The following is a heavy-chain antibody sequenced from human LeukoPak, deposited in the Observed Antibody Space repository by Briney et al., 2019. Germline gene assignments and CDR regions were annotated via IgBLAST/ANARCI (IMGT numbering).Heavy chain of an antibody. CDR2: VYYSGST. V-gene: IGHV4-59*01. Sequence: PSETLSLTCTVSGGSISGYYWSWVRQPPGKGLEWIGYVYYSGSTTYNPSLKSRVTISLDMSKNQFSLKLRSVTAADPAVYYCERTGGGGGGIWGQGTMVTVSS. D-gene: IGHD3-16*01. CDR1: GGSISGYY. CDR3: ERTGGGGGGI. J-gene: IGHJ3*02.